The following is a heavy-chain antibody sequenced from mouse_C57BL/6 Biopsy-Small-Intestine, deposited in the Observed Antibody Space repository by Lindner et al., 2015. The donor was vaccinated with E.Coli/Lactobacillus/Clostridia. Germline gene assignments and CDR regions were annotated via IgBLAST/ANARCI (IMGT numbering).Heavy chain of an antibody. V-gene: IGHV1-42*01. CDR3: ARSHAEGDY. CDR1: GYSFTGYY. Sequence: VQLQESGPELVKPGTSVKISCKASGYSFTGYYMYWIKQSPEKSLEWIGEINPTTGNTTYNQKFKAKATLTVDTSSSTAYMQLKSLTSEDSAVYYCARSHAEGDYWGRRHHSHSLL. CDR2: INPTTGNT. J-gene: IGHJ2*01.